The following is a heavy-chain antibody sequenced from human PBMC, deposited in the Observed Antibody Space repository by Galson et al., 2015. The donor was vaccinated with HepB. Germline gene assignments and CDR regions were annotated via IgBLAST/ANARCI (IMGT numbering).Heavy chain of an antibody. CDR3: ARSVGRRGQSFDY. V-gene: IGHV4-31*11. J-gene: IGHJ4*02. Sequence: TLSLTCAVYGGSFSGYYWSWIRQHPGKGLEWIGYIYYSGSTYYNPSLKSRVTISVDTSKNQFSLKLCSVTAADTAVYYCARSVGRRGQSFDYWGQGTLVTVSS. CDR2: IYYSGST. D-gene: IGHD3-10*01. CDR1: GGSFSGYY.